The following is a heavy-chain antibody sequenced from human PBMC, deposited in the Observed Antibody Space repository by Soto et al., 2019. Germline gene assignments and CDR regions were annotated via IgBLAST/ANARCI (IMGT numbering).Heavy chain of an antibody. Sequence: PSETLSLTCTVSGGSISSYYWSWIRQPPGKGLEWIGYIYYSGSTNYNPSLKSRVTISVDTSKNQFSLKLSSVTAADTAVYYCARVPGPWGQGTLVTGSS. CDR2: IYYSGST. V-gene: IGHV4-59*12. CDR1: GGSISSYY. CDR3: ARVPGP. J-gene: IGHJ5*02.